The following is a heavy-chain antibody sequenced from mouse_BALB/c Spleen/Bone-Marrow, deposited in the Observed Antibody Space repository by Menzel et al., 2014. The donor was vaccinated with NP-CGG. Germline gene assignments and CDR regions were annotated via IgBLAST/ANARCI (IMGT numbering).Heavy chain of an antibody. V-gene: IGHV1-4*02. J-gene: IGHJ4*01. CDR3: ARKYVNVPHFMDY. CDR2: ILPSSGYT. Sequence: VQLQQSAVELARPGASVKMSCKASGYTFTSYTIHWIRQRPGQGLEWIGYILPSSGYTEYSQKFKDKTALTADKSSTTAYMQLSSLTSEDSAVYYCARKYVNVPHFMDYWGQGTSVTVSS. D-gene: IGHD2-10*02. CDR1: GYTFTSYT.